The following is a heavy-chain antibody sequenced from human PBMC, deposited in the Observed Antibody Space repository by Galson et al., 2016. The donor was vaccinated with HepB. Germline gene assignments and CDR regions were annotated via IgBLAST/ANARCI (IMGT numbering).Heavy chain of an antibody. J-gene: IGHJ3*02. CDR3: AHDSSFNRNAFEI. CDR2: IYWHDDK. D-gene: IGHD6-6*01. CDR1: GFPLSTIGVA. V-gene: IGHV2-5*01. Sequence: PALVKPTQTLTLTCTFSGFPLSTIGVAVGWIRQPPGKALEWGALIYWHDDKRYTPSLKSRLTTTKHTSKNQVVLTMTNMYPVDTATSYSAHDSSFNRNAFEIWGQGTMVTVSS.